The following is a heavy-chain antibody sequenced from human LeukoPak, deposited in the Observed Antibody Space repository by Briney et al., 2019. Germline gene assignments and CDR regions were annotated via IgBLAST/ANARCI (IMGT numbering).Heavy chain of an antibody. CDR1: GYTFTGYY. CDR2: INPNSGDT. Sequence: ASVKVSCKASGYTFTGYYMHWVRQAPGQGLEWMGWINPNSGDTNYSQKFQGRVSMTRDTSINTAYMELSRLRSDDAAVYYCARAGYDSSGYYWDYFDYWGQGTLVTVSS. D-gene: IGHD3-22*01. CDR3: ARAGYDSSGYYWDYFDY. V-gene: IGHV1-2*02. J-gene: IGHJ4*02.